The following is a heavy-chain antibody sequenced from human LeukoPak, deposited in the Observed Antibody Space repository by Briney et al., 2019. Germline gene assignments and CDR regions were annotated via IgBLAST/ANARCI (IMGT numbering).Heavy chain of an antibody. D-gene: IGHD6-19*01. Sequence: ASVKVSCKASGGTFSSYAISWVRQAPGQGLEWMGGIIPIFGTANYAQKFQGRVTITADESTSTAYMELSSLRSEDTAVYYCARVSGRTGDFDYWGQGTLVTVSS. CDR2: IIPIFGTA. CDR1: GGTFSSYA. V-gene: IGHV1-69*13. J-gene: IGHJ4*02. CDR3: ARVSGRTGDFDY.